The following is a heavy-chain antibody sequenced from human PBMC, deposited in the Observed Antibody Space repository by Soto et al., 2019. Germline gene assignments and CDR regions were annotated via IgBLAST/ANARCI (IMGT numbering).Heavy chain of an antibody. CDR3: ARVPPYSNSHYYYGMDV. Sequence: PSQHLSLTCAISGDSVTSNSAAWNWIRQSPSRGLEWLGRTYYRSKWYNDYAVSVKSRITINPDTSKNQFSLQLNSVTPEDTAVYDCARVPPYSNSHYYYGMDVGGQGTTVTVSS. D-gene: IGHD6-6*01. CDR1: GDSVTSNSAA. CDR2: TYYRSKWYN. V-gene: IGHV6-1*01. J-gene: IGHJ6*02.